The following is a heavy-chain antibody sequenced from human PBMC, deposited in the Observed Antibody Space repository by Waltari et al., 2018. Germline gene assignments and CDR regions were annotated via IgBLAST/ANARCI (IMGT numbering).Heavy chain of an antibody. CDR1: GFSLSNARMG. CDR3: ARTLLEYSSSSGPENYYYYYGMDV. D-gene: IGHD6-6*01. V-gene: IGHV2-26*01. CDR2: IFSNDEK. Sequence: QVTLKESGPVLVKPTETLTLTCTVSGFSLSNARMGVSWIRQPPGKALEWLAHIFSNDEKSYSTSLKSRLTISKDTSKSQVVLTMTNMDPVDTATYYCARTLLEYSSSSGPENYYYYYGMDVWGQGTTVTVSS. J-gene: IGHJ6*02.